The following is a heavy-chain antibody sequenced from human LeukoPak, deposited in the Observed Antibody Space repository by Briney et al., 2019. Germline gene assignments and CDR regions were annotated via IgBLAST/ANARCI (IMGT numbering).Heavy chain of an antibody. D-gene: IGHD3-22*01. Sequence: GESLKISCKGSGYSFTNHCIGWVRQMPGKGLEWMGIIYPGDSDTTYSPSFQGQVTMSVDKSISTAYLQWSSLKASDTAMYYCARHPSDSSGYLDYWGQGTLVTVSS. CDR2: IYPGDSDT. J-gene: IGHJ4*02. CDR1: GYSFTNHC. CDR3: ARHPSDSSGYLDY. V-gene: IGHV5-51*01.